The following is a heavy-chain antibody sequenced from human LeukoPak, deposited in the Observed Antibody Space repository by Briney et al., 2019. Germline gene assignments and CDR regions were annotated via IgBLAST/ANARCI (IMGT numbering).Heavy chain of an antibody. Sequence: SETLSLTCTVSGGSISSYYWSWLRQPPGKGLEWVGYIYYSGSTNYNPSLKSRVTISVDTSKNQFSLKLSSVTAADTAVYYCARVRGTTVTTFFAFDIWGQGTMVTVSS. V-gene: IGHV4-59*01. CDR2: IYYSGST. D-gene: IGHD4-11*01. CDR1: GGSISSYY. J-gene: IGHJ3*02. CDR3: ARVRGTTVTTFFAFDI.